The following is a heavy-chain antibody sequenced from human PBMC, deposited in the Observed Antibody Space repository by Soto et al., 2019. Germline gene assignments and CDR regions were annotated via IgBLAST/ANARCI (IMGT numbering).Heavy chain of an antibody. V-gene: IGHV3-23*01. CDR3: AKEHGDYLGNYVLH. D-gene: IGHD4-17*01. Sequence: EVQLLESGGGLVQPGGSLRLSCAASGFTFSSYAMSWVRQAPGKGLEWVSAISGSGTNTYHADSVEGRFTISRDNSKNILYLQMSSLTAEDTATYYCAKEHGDYLGNYVLHWGQGTLVTASS. CDR2: ISGSGTNT. CDR1: GFTFSSYA. J-gene: IGHJ1*01.